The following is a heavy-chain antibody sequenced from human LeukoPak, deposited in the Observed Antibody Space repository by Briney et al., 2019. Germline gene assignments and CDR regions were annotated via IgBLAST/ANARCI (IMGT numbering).Heavy chain of an antibody. V-gene: IGHV4-39*07. J-gene: IGHJ4*02. Sequence: SETLSLTCTVSGGSISSSSYYWGWIRQPPGKGLEWIGSIYYSGSTYYNPSLKSRVTISVDTSKNQFSLKLSSVTAADTAVYYCARVKWRGPTSSGWLDYWGQGTLVTVSS. D-gene: IGHD6-19*01. CDR2: IYYSGST. CDR3: ARVKWRGPTSSGWLDY. CDR1: GGSISSSSYY.